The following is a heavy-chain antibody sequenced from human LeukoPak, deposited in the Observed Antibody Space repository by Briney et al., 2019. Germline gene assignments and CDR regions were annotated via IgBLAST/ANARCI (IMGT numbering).Heavy chain of an antibody. V-gene: IGHV3-21*01. CDR3: ARDRVVSPTGGWFDP. D-gene: IGHD2-15*01. CDR2: ISSSSSYI. J-gene: IGHJ5*02. Sequence: GGSLRLSCAASGVTFSSYSMNWVRQAPGKGLEWVSSISSSSSYIYYADSVKGRFTISRDNAKNSLYLQMNSLRAEDTAVYYCARDRVVSPTGGWFDPWGQGTLVTVSS. CDR1: GVTFSSYS.